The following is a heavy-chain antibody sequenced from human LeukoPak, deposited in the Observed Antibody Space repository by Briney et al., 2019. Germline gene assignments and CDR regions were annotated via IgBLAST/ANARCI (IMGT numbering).Heavy chain of an antibody. CDR2: INPNSGGT. CDR3: ARGDCSSTSCYAGSMDDTRYYYYYMDV. J-gene: IGHJ6*03. D-gene: IGHD2-2*01. V-gene: IGHV1-2*02. CDR1: GYTFTGYY. Sequence: GASVKVSCKASGYTFTGYYMHWVRQAPGQGLEWMGWINPNSGGTNYAQKFQGRVTMTRDTSISTAYMELSGLRSDDTAVYYCARGDCSSTSCYAGSMDDTRYYYYYMDVWGKGTTVTVSS.